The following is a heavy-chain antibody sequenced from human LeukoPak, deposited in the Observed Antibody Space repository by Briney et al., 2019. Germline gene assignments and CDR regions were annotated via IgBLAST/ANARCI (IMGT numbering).Heavy chain of an antibody. D-gene: IGHD3-3*01. V-gene: IGHV3-20*04. CDR3: VKDAKDFWSGFPNHDAFDV. CDR2: IDWNAGKI. Sequence: PGGSLRLSCAASGFTFKDYGMGWVRQVPGKGLEWISAIDWNAGKIGYSDSVTGRFTISRDNAKNSVYLQMDRLRAEDTALYCCVKDAKDFWSGFPNHDAFDVWGQGTMVTVSS. J-gene: IGHJ3*01. CDR1: GFTFKDYG.